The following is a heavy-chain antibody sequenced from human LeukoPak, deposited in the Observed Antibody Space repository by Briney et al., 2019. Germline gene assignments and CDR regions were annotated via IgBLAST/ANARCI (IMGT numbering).Heavy chain of an antibody. J-gene: IGHJ6*03. D-gene: IGHD6-6*01. CDR3: ARYSSSPSYYYYYMDV. CDR2: IYSGGST. V-gene: IGHV3-66*02. CDR1: GFTVSSNY. Sequence: GGSLRLSCAASGFTVSSNYMSWVRKAPGKGLEWVSVIYSGGSTYYADSVKGRFTISRDNSKNTLYLQMNSLRAEDTAVYYCARYSSSPSYYYYYMDVWGKGTTVTVSS.